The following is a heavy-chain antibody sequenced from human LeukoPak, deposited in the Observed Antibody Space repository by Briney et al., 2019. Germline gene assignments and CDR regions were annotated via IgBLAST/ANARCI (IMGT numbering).Heavy chain of an antibody. J-gene: IGHJ5*02. Sequence: SETLSLTCTVSEGSITSSSDYWGWVRQPPGKGLEWIGSLYYSGSTYFKPSLKSRVTISVDTSKNQFSLKLTSVTAADTAVYYCARSQGGYGSGRGWFDPWGQGTLVTVSS. V-gene: IGHV4-39*01. D-gene: IGHD3-10*01. CDR3: ARSQGGYGSGRGWFDP. CDR2: LYYSGST. CDR1: EGSITSSSDY.